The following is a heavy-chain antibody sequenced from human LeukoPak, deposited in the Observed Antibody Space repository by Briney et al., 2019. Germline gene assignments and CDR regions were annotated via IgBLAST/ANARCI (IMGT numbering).Heavy chain of an antibody. D-gene: IGHD6-6*01. CDR1: GYTFTSYG. V-gene: IGHV1-18*01. J-gene: IGHJ1*01. CDR2: ISAYNGNT. Sequence: ASVKVSCKASGYTFTSYGISWVRQAPGQGLEWMGWISAYNGNTNYAQKLQGRVTMTTDTSTSTAYMELRSLRSDDTAVYYCARARKTSSSIAPIDLPAEYFQHWGQGTLVTVSS. CDR3: ARARKTSSSIAPIDLPAEYFQH.